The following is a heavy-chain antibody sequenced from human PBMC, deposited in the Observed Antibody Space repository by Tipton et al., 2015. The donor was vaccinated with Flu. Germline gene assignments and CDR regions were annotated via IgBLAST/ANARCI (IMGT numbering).Heavy chain of an antibody. Sequence: SLRLSCAASGFTFTDYWMNWVRQAPGKGLGWVASIKQDGSEKYYVDSAKGRFTISRDNAKNSLFLQMNSLRADDTAVYYCARDGVAPGLYFDCWGQGTLVTVSS. CDR2: IKQDGSEK. V-gene: IGHV3-7*01. CDR1: GFTFTDYW. D-gene: IGHD6-13*01. J-gene: IGHJ4*02. CDR3: ARDGVAPGLYFDC.